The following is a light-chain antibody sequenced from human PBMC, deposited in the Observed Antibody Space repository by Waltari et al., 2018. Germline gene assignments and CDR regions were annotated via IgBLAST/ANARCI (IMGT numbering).Light chain of an antibody. CDR1: SSYVGGYNY. CDR3: CSYAGSHTFV. Sequence: QSALTQPRPVSGSPGQSVTIPCTGTSSYVGGYNYVSWYQQHPGRAPKLIIYDVTKRPSGVPDRFSVSKSGSTASLTISGLQTEDEADYYCCSYAGSHTFVFGSGTEVTVL. V-gene: IGLV2-11*01. J-gene: IGLJ1*01. CDR2: DVT.